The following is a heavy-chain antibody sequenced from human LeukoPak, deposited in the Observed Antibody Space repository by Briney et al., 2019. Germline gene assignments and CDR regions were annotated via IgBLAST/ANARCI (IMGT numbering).Heavy chain of an antibody. Sequence: SETLSLTCTVSGGSISSYYWSWIRQPAGKGLEWIGRIYTSGSTNYNPSLKSRVTMSVDTSKNQFSLKLSSVTAADTAVYYCARDLQYYYYYYMDVWGKGTTVTVSS. V-gene: IGHV4-4*07. CDR2: IYTSGST. CDR1: GGSISSYY. CDR3: ARDLQYYYYYYMDV. J-gene: IGHJ6*03.